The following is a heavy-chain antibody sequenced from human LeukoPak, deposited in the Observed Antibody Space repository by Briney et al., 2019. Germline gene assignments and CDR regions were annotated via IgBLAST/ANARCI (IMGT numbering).Heavy chain of an antibody. CDR1: GGTFSRYA. J-gene: IGHJ6*02. V-gene: IGHV1-69*04. D-gene: IGHD2-2*01. CDR3: ASLFLGYCSSTSCYDKNYYYGMDV. CDR2: IIPILGMA. Sequence: SVNVSCKASGGTFSRYAISWVGQAAGQGLEWMGRIIPILGMANYAQKLQRRVTIHADKSTSTAYMELSSLRSEDTAVYYCASLFLGYCSSTSCYDKNYYYGMDVWGQGTTVTVSS.